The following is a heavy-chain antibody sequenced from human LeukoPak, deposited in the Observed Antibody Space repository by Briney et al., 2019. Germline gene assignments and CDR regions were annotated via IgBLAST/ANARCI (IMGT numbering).Heavy chain of an antibody. J-gene: IGHJ4*02. Sequence: SETLSLTCTVSGGSISSSSYYWGWIRQPPGKGLEWIGYIYHSGSTYYNPSLKSRVTISVDTSKNQFSLKLSSVTAADTAVYYCARYTQIAVAHWGQGTLVTVSS. V-gene: IGHV4-39*01. D-gene: IGHD6-19*01. CDR2: IYHSGST. CDR1: GGSISSSSYY. CDR3: ARYTQIAVAH.